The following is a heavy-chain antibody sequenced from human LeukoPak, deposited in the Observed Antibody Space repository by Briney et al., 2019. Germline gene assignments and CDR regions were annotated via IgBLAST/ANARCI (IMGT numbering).Heavy chain of an antibody. Sequence: GGSLRLSCAASGFTFSSFALSWVRQAPGKGLEWVSGVSYTRVTTYYADSVKGRFTISRDDSQNILYLQMNGLRAEDTAVYFCAKAFREFGSSSSYSSFDTWGQGTMVTVSS. CDR1: GFTFSSFA. CDR3: AKAFREFGSSSSYSSFDT. D-gene: IGHD5-18*01. J-gene: IGHJ3*02. V-gene: IGHV3-23*01. CDR2: VSYTRVTT.